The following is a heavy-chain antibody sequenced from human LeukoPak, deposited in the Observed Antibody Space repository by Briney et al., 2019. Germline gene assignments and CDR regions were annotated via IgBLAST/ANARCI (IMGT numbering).Heavy chain of an antibody. Sequence: GGSLRLSCAASGFTFSSYGMHWVRQAPGKGLEWVASIRYDGSNKYYADSAKGRFTISRDNSKNTLYLQMNSLRAEDTAVYYCAKESDYYYYMDVWGKGTTVTVSS. CDR2: IRYDGSNK. V-gene: IGHV3-30*02. CDR1: GFTFSSYG. J-gene: IGHJ6*03. CDR3: AKESDYYYYMDV.